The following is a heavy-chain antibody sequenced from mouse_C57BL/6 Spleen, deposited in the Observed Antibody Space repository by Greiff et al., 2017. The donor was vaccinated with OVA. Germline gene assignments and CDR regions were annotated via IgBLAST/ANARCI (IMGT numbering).Heavy chain of an antibody. CDR1: GFNIKDYY. V-gene: IGHV14-1*01. J-gene: IGHJ1*03. CDR3: TTKTTVVEGWYFEV. CDR2: IDPEDGDT. Sequence: VQLQQSGAELVRPGASVKLSCTASGFNIKDYYMHWVKQRPEQGLEWIGRIDPEDGDTEYAPKFQGKATMTADTSSNTAYLQLSSLTSEDTAVYYCTTKTTVVEGWYFEVWGTGTTVTVSS. D-gene: IGHD1-1*01.